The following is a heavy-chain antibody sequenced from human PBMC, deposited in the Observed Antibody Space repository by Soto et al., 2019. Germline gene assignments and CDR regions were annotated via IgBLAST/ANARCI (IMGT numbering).Heavy chain of an antibody. Sequence: PGGSLRLSCAASGFTFSSYAMSWVRQAPGKGLEWVSAISGSSTSTYYADSVKGRFTISRDNSKNTLYLQMNSLRAEDTAVYYWAKDPSSGFARENSLDYGGKGTRFPVSS. D-gene: IGHD3-10*01. CDR1: GFTFSSYA. V-gene: IGHV3-23*01. CDR3: AKDPSSGFARENSLDY. J-gene: IGHJ4*02. CDR2: ISGSSTST.